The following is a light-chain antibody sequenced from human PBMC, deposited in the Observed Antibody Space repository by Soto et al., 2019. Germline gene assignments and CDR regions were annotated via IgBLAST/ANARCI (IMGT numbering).Light chain of an antibody. CDR1: SSNIGINT. V-gene: IGLV1-44*01. J-gene: IGLJ1*01. Sequence: QLVLTQPPSASGTPGQRVTISCSGSSSNIGINTVSWYQHLPGTAPKLLIYNNYQRPSGVPDRFSGSKSGTSPSLAISGLQSEDEADYFCAAWDDSLNGLYVFGTGTKLTVL. CDR2: NNY. CDR3: AAWDDSLNGLYV.